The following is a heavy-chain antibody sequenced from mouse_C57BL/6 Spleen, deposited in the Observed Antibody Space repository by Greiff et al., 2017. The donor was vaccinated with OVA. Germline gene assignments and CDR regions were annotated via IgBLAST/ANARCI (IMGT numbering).Heavy chain of an antibody. CDR3: ARPYYYGSSYDFDY. CDR1: GFTFSDYG. J-gene: IGHJ2*01. V-gene: IGHV5-17*01. D-gene: IGHD1-1*01. Sequence: EVQGVESGGGLVKPGGSLKLSCAASGFTFSDYGMHWVRQAPEKGLEWVAYISSGSSTIYYADTVKGRFTISRDNAKNTLFLQMTSLRSEDTAMYYCARPYYYGSSYDFDYWGQGTTLTVSS. CDR2: ISSGSSTI.